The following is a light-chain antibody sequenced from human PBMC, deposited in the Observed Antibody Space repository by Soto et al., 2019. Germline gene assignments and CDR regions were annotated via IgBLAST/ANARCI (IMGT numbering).Light chain of an antibody. CDR2: GAS. CDR1: QSVSRN. CDR3: QQYNNWPWT. J-gene: IGKJ1*01. Sequence: EIVMTQSPATLSVSPGERATLSCRASQSVSRNLAWYQQKPGQAPRLLIYGASTGATGIPARFSGSGSGTEFTLTISSLQSEDFAVYYCQQYNNWPWTFGQGTKVEIK. V-gene: IGKV3-15*01.